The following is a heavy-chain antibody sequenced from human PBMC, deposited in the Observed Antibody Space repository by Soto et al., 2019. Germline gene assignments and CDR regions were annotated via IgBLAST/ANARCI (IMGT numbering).Heavy chain of an antibody. CDR3: AKLRDFVVLPAGILDY. CDR2: ISGGGDTT. D-gene: IGHD2-8*01. J-gene: IGHJ4*02. V-gene: IGHV3-23*01. CDR1: GFTFSSYG. Sequence: PGGSLRLSCAASGFTFSSYGISWIRLSPGKGLEWVSVISGGGDTTYYTPSVKGRFTISRDDFMNTLYLQMNSLRTEDTAIYYCAKLRDFVVLPAGILDYWGPGTLVTVSS.